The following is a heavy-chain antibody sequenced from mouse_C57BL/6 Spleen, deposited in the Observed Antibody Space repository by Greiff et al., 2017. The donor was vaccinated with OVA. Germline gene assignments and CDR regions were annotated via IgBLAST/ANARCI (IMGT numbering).Heavy chain of an antibody. Sequence: EVQGVESGGDLVKPGGSLKLSCAASGFTFSSYGMSWVRQTPDKRLEWVATISSGGSYTYYPDSVKGRFTISRDNAKNTLYLQMSRLKSEDTAMYYCARHNKGFDYWGQGTTLTVSS. J-gene: IGHJ2*01. CDR1: GFTFSSYG. V-gene: IGHV5-6*01. CDR3: ARHNKGFDY. CDR2: ISSGGSYT.